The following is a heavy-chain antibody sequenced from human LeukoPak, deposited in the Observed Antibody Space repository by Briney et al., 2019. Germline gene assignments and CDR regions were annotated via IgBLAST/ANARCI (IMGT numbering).Heavy chain of an antibody. Sequence: ASVKVSCKASGYTFTGYYMHWVRQAPGQGLEWMGWINPNSGGTNYAQKFQGRVTMTRDTSISTAYMELSRLRSDDTAVYYCARAVGEVTRGSYYVMENWGQGTLVTVSS. D-gene: IGHD1-26*01. CDR2: INPNSGGT. CDR1: GYTFTGYY. CDR3: ARAVGEVTRGSYYVMEN. J-gene: IGHJ4*02. V-gene: IGHV1-2*02.